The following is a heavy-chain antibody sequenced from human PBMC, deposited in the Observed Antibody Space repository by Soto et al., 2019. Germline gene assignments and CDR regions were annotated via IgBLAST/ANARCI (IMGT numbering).Heavy chain of an antibody. CDR1: GFTFSSYG. CDR2: ISYDGSNK. J-gene: IGHJ4*02. D-gene: IGHD5-12*01. CDR3: AKDPNSGYDVYYFDY. V-gene: IGHV3-30*18. Sequence: PVGSLRLSCAASGFTFSSYGMHWVRQAPGKGLEWVAVISYDGSNKYYADSVKGRFTISRDNSKNTLYLQMNSLRAEDTAVYYCAKDPNSGYDVYYFDYWGQGTLVTVSS.